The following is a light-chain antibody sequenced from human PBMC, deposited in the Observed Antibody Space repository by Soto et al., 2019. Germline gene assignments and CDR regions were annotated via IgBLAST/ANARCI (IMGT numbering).Light chain of an antibody. CDR3: QQHGSSPFT. Sequence: EIVLTQSPGTLSLSPGERATLSSRASQSVSANYLAWYQQEPGQAPRLLIYGASSRATGIPDRFSGSGSGTDFTLTISRLEPEDFAVYFCQQHGSSPFTFGPGTKVDI. J-gene: IGKJ3*01. V-gene: IGKV3-20*01. CDR2: GAS. CDR1: QSVSANY.